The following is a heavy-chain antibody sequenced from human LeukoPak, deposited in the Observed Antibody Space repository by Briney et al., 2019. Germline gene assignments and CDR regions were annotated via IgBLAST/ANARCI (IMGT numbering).Heavy chain of an antibody. CDR2: IRPSGGAT. D-gene: IGHD4-17*01. CDR1: GFTFSNHA. J-gene: IGHJ4*02. V-gene: IGHV3-23*01. CDR3: VKGPATVTTALDY. Sequence: GGSLRLSCAASGFTFSNHAMSWVRQSQGKGLEWVSSIRPSGGATYYADAVKGRFTISRDNSKNTLYLQMNSLRAEDTAVYYCVKGPATVTTALDYWGQGTLVSVSS.